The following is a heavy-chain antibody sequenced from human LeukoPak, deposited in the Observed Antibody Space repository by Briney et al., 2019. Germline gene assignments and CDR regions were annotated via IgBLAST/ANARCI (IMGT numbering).Heavy chain of an antibody. CDR1: GGTFSSYA. CDR2: FDPEDGET. Sequence: ASVKVSCKASGGTFSSYAISWVRQAPGEGLEWMGGFDPEDGETIHAQKFQGRVTMTEDTSTDTAYVELSSLRSDDTAVYYCATLSSSRDYPVNHWGQGTLVTVSS. D-gene: IGHD4-17*01. V-gene: IGHV1-24*01. CDR3: ATLSSSRDYPVNH. J-gene: IGHJ5*02.